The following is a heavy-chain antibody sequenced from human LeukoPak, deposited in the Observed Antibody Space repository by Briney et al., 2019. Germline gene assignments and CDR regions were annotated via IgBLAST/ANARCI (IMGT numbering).Heavy chain of an antibody. CDR1: GFTFSHYG. V-gene: IGHV3-33*01. D-gene: IGHD3-16*02. Sequence: PGGSLRLSCAASGFTFSHYGFHWVRQAPGRGLEWVAVIWSDGTNQFYADSVKGRFTISRDYSQKTVYLQMNTLRAEDTAIYFCARHDSFIPYWGQGTLVTVSS. J-gene: IGHJ4*02. CDR2: IWSDGTNQ. CDR3: ARHDSFIPY.